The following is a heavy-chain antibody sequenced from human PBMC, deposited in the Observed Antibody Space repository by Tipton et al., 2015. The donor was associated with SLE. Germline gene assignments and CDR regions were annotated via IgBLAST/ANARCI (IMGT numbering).Heavy chain of an antibody. V-gene: IGHV4-61*05. CDR3: AKDYNHDNADYN. CDR1: GGSIRSSRHF. CDR2: LYYSGNT. D-gene: IGHD4-17*01. J-gene: IGHJ4*02. Sequence: TLSLTCTVSGGSIRSSRHFCGWIRQPPGKGLEWIGVLYYSGNTNSNPSLKSRVTISVDKSKNQFSLKLSSVTVADTAVYYCAKDYNHDNADYNWGQGTLVIVSS.